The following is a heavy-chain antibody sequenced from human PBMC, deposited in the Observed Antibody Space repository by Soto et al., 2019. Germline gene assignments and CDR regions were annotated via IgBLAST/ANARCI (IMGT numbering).Heavy chain of an antibody. CDR2: IYPGDSDT. J-gene: IGHJ4*02. Sequence: GGSLKISCKGSGYSFTSYWIGWVRQMPGKGLEWMGIIYPGDSDTRYSPSFQGQVTISADKSISTAYLQWSSLKASDTAMYYCARLTLYYYGSGSYYPPYYFDYWGQGTLVTVSS. CDR1: GYSFTSYW. CDR3: ARLTLYYYGSGSYYPPYYFDY. V-gene: IGHV5-51*01. D-gene: IGHD3-10*01.